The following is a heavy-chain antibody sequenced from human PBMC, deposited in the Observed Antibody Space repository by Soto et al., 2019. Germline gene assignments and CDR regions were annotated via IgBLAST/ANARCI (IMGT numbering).Heavy chain of an antibody. CDR3: TREGDSSGWNYYYYGLDV. J-gene: IGHJ6*02. CDR2: IYSGGST. CDR1: GFTVSSNY. D-gene: IGHD6-19*01. V-gene: IGHV3-53*01. Sequence: GGSLRLSCAASGFTVSSNYMSWVRQAPGKGLEWVSVIYSGGSTYYADSVKGRVTISRDNSKNTLYLQMDSLTAEDTAVYYCTREGDSSGWNYYYYGLDVWGQGTTVTVSS.